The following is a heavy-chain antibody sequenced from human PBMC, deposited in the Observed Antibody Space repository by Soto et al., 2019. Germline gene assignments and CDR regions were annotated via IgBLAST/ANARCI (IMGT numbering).Heavy chain of an antibody. Sequence: PSETLYLTCTVSGGTISSYDWSWIRQPPGKGLEWIGYIYYSGSTNYNPSLKSRVTISVDTSKNQFSLKLSSVTAADTAVYYCARMIPWYSLFDYWGQGTLVTVSS. CDR3: ARMIPWYSLFDY. CDR1: GGTISSYD. D-gene: IGHD6-13*01. CDR2: IYYSGST. V-gene: IGHV4-59*08. J-gene: IGHJ4*02.